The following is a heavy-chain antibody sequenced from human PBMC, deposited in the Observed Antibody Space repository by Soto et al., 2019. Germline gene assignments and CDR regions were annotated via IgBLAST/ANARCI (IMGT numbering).Heavy chain of an antibody. D-gene: IGHD3-22*01. V-gene: IGHV3-21*01. CDR1: GFTFSSYS. Sequence: EVQLVESGGGLVKPGGSLRLSCAASGFTFSSYSMNWVRQAPGKGLEWVSSISSSSSYIYYADSVKGRLTISRDNAKNSLYLPMKSLRAEDTAVYYCARDHYDSSGYLASLGYWGQGTLVTVSS. J-gene: IGHJ4*02. CDR2: ISSSSSYI. CDR3: ARDHYDSSGYLASLGY.